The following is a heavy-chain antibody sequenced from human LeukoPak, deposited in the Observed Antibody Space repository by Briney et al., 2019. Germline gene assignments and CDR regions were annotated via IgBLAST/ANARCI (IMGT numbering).Heavy chain of an antibody. J-gene: IGHJ4*02. CDR3: AREGYYDSSGYGVGY. CDR2: ITNSGTTI. D-gene: IGHD3-22*01. Sequence: GALRLSCAASGFTLSDYYMSWIRQAPGKGLEWISYITNSGTTIYYADSVKGRFTISRDNAKNSLYLQMNSLRAEDTAVYYCAREGYYDSSGYGVGYWGQGTLVTVSS. V-gene: IGHV3-11*01. CDR1: GFTLSDYY.